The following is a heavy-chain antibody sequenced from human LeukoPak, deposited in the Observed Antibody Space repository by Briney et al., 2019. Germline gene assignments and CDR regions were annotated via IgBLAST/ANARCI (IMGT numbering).Heavy chain of an antibody. D-gene: IGHD1-26*01. Sequence: PGGSLRLSCVASGFIFNNYNMNWFRQAPGKGLEWVSSITSSSSYADSVKGRFTISRDNAKNSLYLQMNSLRAEDTAVYYCARDRGSHPAGDAFDIWGQGTMVTVSS. CDR1: GFIFNNYN. J-gene: IGHJ3*02. CDR3: ARDRGSHPAGDAFDI. CDR2: ITSSSSY. V-gene: IGHV3-21*01.